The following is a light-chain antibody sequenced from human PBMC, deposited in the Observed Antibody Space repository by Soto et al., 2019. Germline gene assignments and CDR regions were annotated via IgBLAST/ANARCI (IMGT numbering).Light chain of an antibody. Sequence: VLTQSPLSLPVTLGQPATISCRSSQSLVYSDGNTYLNWYQQKPGQAPRLLIYGASTRATGIPARFSGSGSGTEFTLTISSLQSEDFAVYYCQQYNNWPPWTFGQGTKVDIK. V-gene: IGKV3-15*01. CDR3: QQYNNWPPWT. CDR1: QSLVYSDGNTY. CDR2: GAS. J-gene: IGKJ1*01.